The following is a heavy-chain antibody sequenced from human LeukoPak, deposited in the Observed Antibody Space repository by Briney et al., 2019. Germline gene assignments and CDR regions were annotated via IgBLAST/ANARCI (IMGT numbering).Heavy chain of an antibody. Sequence: PGGSLRLSCAASGFTVSRNYMSWVRQAPGKGLEWVSVIYSDGSTYYADSVKGRFTISRDNSKNTLYLQMNSLRAEDTAVYYCARLLTIAVAGLDAFDIWGQGTMVTVSS. CDR1: GFTVSRNY. J-gene: IGHJ3*02. CDR2: IYSDGST. D-gene: IGHD6-19*01. CDR3: ARLLTIAVAGLDAFDI. V-gene: IGHV3-66*04.